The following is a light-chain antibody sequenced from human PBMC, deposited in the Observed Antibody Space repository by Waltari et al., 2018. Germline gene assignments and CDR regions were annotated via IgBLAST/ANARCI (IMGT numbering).Light chain of an antibody. V-gene: IGKV1-5*03. J-gene: IGKJ2*01. Sequence: DIQMTQSPSTLSASIGDRVTITCRASQSISTWLAWYQQKQGKAPNLLIYAASTLESGVPSRFSGSGSGTEFTLTISSLQPDDFATYYCQQYNSFSPYTFGQGSKLEIK. CDR1: QSISTW. CDR3: QQYNSFSPYT. CDR2: AAS.